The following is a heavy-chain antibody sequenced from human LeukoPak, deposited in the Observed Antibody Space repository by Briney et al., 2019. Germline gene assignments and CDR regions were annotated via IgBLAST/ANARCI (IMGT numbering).Heavy chain of an antibody. V-gene: IGHV3-30*01. J-gene: IGHJ4*02. CDR2: ISYDGSNK. D-gene: IGHD6-19*01. CDR3: ARDRPKGVADTFDY. Sequence: PGRSLRLSCAASGFTFSSYAMHWVRQAPGKGLEWVAVISYDGSNKYYADSVKGRFTISRDNSKNTLYPQMNSLRAEDTAVYYCARDRPKGVADTFDYWGQGTLVTVSS. CDR1: GFTFSSYA.